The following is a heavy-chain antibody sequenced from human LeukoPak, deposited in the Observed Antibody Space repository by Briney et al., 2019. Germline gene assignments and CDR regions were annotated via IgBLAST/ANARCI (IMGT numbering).Heavy chain of an antibody. J-gene: IGHJ6*03. V-gene: IGHV3-48*01. CDR1: GLTFSSYS. D-gene: IGHD2-15*01. CDR3: ARDSQYCSGGSCYLFYYYYYMDV. CDR2: ISSSSSTI. Sequence: GGSLRLSCAASGLTFSSYSMNWVRQAPGKGLKWVSYISSSSSTIYYADSVKGRFTISRDNAKNSLYLQMNSLRAEDTAVYYCARDSQYCSGGSCYLFYYYYYMDVWGKGTTVTVSS.